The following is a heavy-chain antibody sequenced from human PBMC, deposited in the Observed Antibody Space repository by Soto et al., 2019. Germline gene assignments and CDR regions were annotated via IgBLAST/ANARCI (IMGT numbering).Heavy chain of an antibody. CDR2: ITGSGDHT. V-gene: IGHV3-23*01. D-gene: IGHD3-16*01. J-gene: IGHJ4*02. Sequence: GSLRISCTASRFTISSCAMTCVRHTPGKGLEWVSTITGSGDHTYYADFVEGRLTISRDNSKNTLFLQMNSLRVDDTALYYCAKSHHWWSLRSDYFGLGTLVTVSS. CDR1: RFTISSCA. CDR3: AKSHHWWSLRSDY.